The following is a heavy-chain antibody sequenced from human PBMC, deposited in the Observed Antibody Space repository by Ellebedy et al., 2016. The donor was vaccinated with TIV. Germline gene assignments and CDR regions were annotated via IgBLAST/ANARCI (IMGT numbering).Heavy chain of an antibody. J-gene: IGHJ5*02. CDR2: ISYSGST. D-gene: IGHD3-10*01. CDR1: GGSINNPSYY. CDR3: ARDCLGVKRSGSYMGWFDP. V-gene: IGHV4-39*07. Sequence: MPSETLSLTCTVSGGSINNPSYYWGWIRQPPGKGLEWIGSISYSGSTYYNPSLKSRVAMSVDTSKNQFSLKLTSVTAADTAVYYCARDCLGVKRSGSYMGWFDPWGQGTLVTVSS.